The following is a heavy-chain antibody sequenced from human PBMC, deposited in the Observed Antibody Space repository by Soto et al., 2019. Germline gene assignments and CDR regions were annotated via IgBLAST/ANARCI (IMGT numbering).Heavy chain of an antibody. Sequence: GASVKVSCKASGYTFSSYGINWVRQAPGQGLEWMGWISGYNGNTNYAQKFQDRVTMTTDTSASTAYMELWSLRSDDTAMYYCARDHSSSWHYFDSWGQGTLVTVSS. J-gene: IGHJ4*02. CDR2: ISGYNGNT. CDR3: ARDHSSSWHYFDS. CDR1: GYTFSSYG. V-gene: IGHV1-18*01. D-gene: IGHD6-13*01.